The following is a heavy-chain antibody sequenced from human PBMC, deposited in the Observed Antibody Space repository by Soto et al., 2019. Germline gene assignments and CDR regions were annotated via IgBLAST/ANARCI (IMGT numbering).Heavy chain of an antibody. Sequence: PSETLSLTCTVSGGPITYYYWSLIRQAPGKGLEWLGYIFDGGSANYNPSLKSRVSFSLDKSKNQFSLKLSSVTAAETAVYYCASYSSGWVRWFDPWGQGNMVTVSS. V-gene: IGHV4-59*12. CDR2: IFDGGSA. J-gene: IGHJ5*02. CDR1: GGPITYYY. D-gene: IGHD6-19*01. CDR3: ASYSSGWVRWFDP.